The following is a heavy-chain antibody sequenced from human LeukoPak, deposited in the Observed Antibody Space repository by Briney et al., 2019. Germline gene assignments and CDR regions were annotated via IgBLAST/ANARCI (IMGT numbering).Heavy chain of an antibody. CDR3: AKDPRLLVPAAILDFFDY. Sequence: SETLSLTCTVSGGSFSSYYGSWIRQPPGKGLEWIGYIYYSGSTNYNPSLKSRVTISVDTSKNQFSLKLSSVTAADTAVYYCAKDPRLLVPAAILDFFDYWGQGTLVTVSS. CDR1: GGSFSSYY. J-gene: IGHJ4*02. CDR2: IYYSGST. V-gene: IGHV4-59*12. D-gene: IGHD2-2*02.